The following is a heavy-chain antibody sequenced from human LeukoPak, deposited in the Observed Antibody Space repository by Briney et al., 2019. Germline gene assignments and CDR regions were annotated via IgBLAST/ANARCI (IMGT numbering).Heavy chain of an antibody. CDR2: SSSSSYI. CDR1: GFTFSSYS. J-gene: IGHJ4*02. V-gene: IGHV3-21*01. CDR3: ARGGIAAAATYFDY. D-gene: IGHD6-13*01. Sequence: PGGSLRLSCAASGFTFSSYSMNWVRQAPGKGLEWVSSSSSSSYIYYADSVKGRFTISRDNAKNSLYLQMNSLRAEDTAVYYCARGGIAAAATYFDYWGQGTLVTVSS.